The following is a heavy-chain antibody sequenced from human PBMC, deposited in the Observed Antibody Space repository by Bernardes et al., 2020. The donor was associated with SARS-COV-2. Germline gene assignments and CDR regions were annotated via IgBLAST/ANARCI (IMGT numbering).Heavy chain of an antibody. CDR2: ISGSGSST. V-gene: IGHV3-23*01. Sequence: GGSLRLSCAASGFTFSSYAMSWVRQAPGKGLAWVSAISGSGSSTFYADSVKGRFTISRANFKNTLYLQMSSLRAEETAVYYCATAAPVQLERRTFFDYWGQGTLVTVSS. CDR1: GFTFSSYA. CDR3: ATAAPVQLERRTFFDY. D-gene: IGHD1-1*01. J-gene: IGHJ4*02.